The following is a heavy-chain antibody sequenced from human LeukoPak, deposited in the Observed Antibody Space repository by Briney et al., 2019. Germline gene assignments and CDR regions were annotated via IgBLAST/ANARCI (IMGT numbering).Heavy chain of an antibody. CDR1: GYTFTGYY. CDR3: ARDTAERDGSSDY. D-gene: IGHD5-24*01. CDR2: INPNSGGT. Sequence: ASVKVSCKASGYTFTGYYMHWVRQAPGQGPEWMGWINPNSGGTNYAQKFQGRVTMTRDTSISTAYMELSRLRSDDTAVYYCARDTAERDGSSDYWGQGTLVTVSS. V-gene: IGHV1-2*02. J-gene: IGHJ4*02.